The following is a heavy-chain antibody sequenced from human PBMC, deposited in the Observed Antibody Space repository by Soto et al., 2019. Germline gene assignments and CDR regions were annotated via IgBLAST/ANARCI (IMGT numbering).Heavy chain of an antibody. CDR2: IWFDGSNK. D-gene: IGHD2-2*01. Sequence: PGGSLRLSCAASGFTFRSYGIHWVRQAPGKGLEWVALIWFDGSNKYYADSVKGRFAVSRDNSKNTLYLQMSSLRVEDTAVYYCARDRLVPYGYGMDVWGQGTTVTVSS. CDR1: GFTFRSYG. CDR3: ARDRLVPYGYGMDV. V-gene: IGHV3-33*01. J-gene: IGHJ6*02.